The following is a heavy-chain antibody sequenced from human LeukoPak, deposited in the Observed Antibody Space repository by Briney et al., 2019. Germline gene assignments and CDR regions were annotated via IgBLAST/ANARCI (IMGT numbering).Heavy chain of an antibody. D-gene: IGHD3-10*01. V-gene: IGHV3-23*01. CDR2: ISGSGGST. CDR1: GFTFSSYA. J-gene: IGHJ6*02. CDR3: AKDLGLWFGPTGRIMDV. Sequence: PGGSLRLSCAASGFTFSSYAMSWVRQAPGKGLEWVSAISGSGGSTYYADSVKGRFTISRDNSKNTLYLQMNSLRAEDTAVYYCAKDLGLWFGPTGRIMDVWGQGTTVTVSS.